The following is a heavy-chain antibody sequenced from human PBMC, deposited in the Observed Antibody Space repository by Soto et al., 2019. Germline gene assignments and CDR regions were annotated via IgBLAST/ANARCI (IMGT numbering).Heavy chain of an antibody. CDR3: AKTGITMIVAVSDFDY. D-gene: IGHD3-22*01. V-gene: IGHV3-23*01. J-gene: IGHJ4*02. CDR1: GFTFSSYA. Sequence: PGGSLRLSCAASGFTFSSYAMSWVRQAPGKGLEWVSAISGSGGSTYYADSVKGRFTISRDNSKNTLYLQMNSLRAEDTAVYYCAKTGITMIVAVSDFDYWGQGTLVTVSS. CDR2: ISGSGGST.